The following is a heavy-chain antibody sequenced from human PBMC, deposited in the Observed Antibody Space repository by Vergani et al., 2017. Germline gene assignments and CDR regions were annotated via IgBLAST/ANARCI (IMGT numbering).Heavy chain of an antibody. Sequence: QVQLQESGPGLVKPSETLSLTCTVSGGSISSYYWSWIRQPPGKGLEWIGYISYSGSTNYNPSLKSRVTISVDTSKNQFSPRLSSVTAADTAVYYCARPSPHSSSSRDYYYCMDVWSEGTTVTVSS. D-gene: IGHD6-6*01. CDR2: ISYSGST. CDR1: GGSISSYY. J-gene: IGHJ6*03. V-gene: IGHV4-59*01. CDR3: ARPSPHSSSSRDYYYCMDV.